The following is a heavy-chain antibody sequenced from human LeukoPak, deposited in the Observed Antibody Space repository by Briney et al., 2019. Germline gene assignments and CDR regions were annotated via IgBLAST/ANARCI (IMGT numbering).Heavy chain of an antibody. Sequence: GGSLRLSCAASGFTFSSYAMSWVRQAPGKGLEWVSAIIGSGGSTYYADSVKGRFTISRDNSKYTLYLQMNSLRAEDTAVYYCAKGTGGGSCYFDYWGQGTLVTVSS. D-gene: IGHD2-15*01. J-gene: IGHJ4*02. CDR1: GFTFSSYA. CDR3: AKGTGGGSCYFDY. CDR2: IIGSGGST. V-gene: IGHV3-23*01.